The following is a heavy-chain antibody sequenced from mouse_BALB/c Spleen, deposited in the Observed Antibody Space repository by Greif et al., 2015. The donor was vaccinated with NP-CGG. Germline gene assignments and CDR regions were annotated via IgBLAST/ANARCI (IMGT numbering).Heavy chain of an antibody. CDR2: ISSGGSYT. D-gene: IGHD2-4*01. CDR3: ANMITTDAMDY. CDR1: GFTFSSYA. Sequence: EVKLVESGGGLVKPGGSLKLSCAASGFTFSSYAMSWVRQTPEKRLEWVATISSGGSYTYYPDSVKGRFTISRDNAKNTLYLQMSSLRSEDTAMYYCANMITTDAMDYWGQGTSVTVSS. J-gene: IGHJ4*01. V-gene: IGHV5-9-1*01.